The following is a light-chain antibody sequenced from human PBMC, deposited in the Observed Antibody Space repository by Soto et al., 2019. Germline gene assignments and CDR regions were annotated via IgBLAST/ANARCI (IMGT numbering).Light chain of an antibody. J-gene: IGLJ3*02. CDR3: SSYTSSSTLL. CDR2: EVT. CDR1: SSDVGGYKY. Sequence: QSALTQPASVSGSPGQTITISCTGTSSDVGGYKYVSWYQQHPGKAPKLMIYEVTNRPSGVSNRFSGSKSANTAFLTISGLQADDEADYYCSSYTSSSTLLFGGGTQLTVL. V-gene: IGLV2-14*01.